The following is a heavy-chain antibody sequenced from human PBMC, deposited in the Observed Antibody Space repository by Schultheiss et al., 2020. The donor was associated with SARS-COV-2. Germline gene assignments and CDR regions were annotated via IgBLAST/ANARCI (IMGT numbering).Heavy chain of an antibody. V-gene: IGHV4-31*03. D-gene: IGHD2-15*01. J-gene: IGHJ6*02. CDR1: GGSISSGGYY. CDR2: IYYSGST. CDR3: ARGRCSGGSCYTRDYYYYGMDV. Sequence: SETLSLTCTVSGGSISSGGYYWSWIRQHPGKGLEWIGHIYYSGSTNYNPSLKSRVTISVDTSKNQFSLKLSSVTAADTAVYYCARGRCSGGSCYTRDYYYYGMDVWGQGTTVTVSS.